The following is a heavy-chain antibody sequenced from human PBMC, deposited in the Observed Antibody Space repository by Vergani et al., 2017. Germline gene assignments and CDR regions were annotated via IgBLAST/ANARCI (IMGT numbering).Heavy chain of an antibody. Sequence: QVQLAQSGAEVKKPGSSVKVSCKASGGTFSSYAISWVRQAPGQGLEWMGGIIPIFGIANYAQKFQGRVTITADKSTSTAYMELSSLRSEDTAVYYCARDEVAARPYNWFDPWGQGTLVTGSS. CDR2: IIPIFGIA. CDR3: ARDEVAARPYNWFDP. J-gene: IGHJ5*02. D-gene: IGHD6-6*01. V-gene: IGHV1-69*17. CDR1: GGTFSSYA.